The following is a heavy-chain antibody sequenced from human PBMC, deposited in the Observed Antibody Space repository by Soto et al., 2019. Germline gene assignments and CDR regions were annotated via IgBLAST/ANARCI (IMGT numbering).Heavy chain of an antibody. V-gene: IGHV4-30-2*01. CDR1: GGSISSGGYS. Sequence: QLQLQESGSGLVKPSQTLSLTCAVSGGSISSGGYSWSWIRQPPGKGLEWIGYIYHSGSTYYNPSLKRRVTISVDRSKNQFSLKLSSVTAADTAVYYCAREVRSGSPWFDPWGQGTLVTVSS. J-gene: IGHJ5*02. D-gene: IGHD3-22*01. CDR2: IYHSGST. CDR3: AREVRSGSPWFDP.